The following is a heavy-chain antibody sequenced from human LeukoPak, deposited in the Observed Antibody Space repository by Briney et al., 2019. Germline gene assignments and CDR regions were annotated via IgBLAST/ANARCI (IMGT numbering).Heavy chain of an antibody. J-gene: IGHJ4*02. CDR2: ISSSGSTI. Sequence: GGSLRLSCAASGFTFSSYEMNWVRQAPGKGLEWVSYISSSGSTIYYADSVKGRFTISRDNAKNSLYLQINSLRAEDTAVYYCIVLAGAGTFGFDYWGQGTLVTVSS. D-gene: IGHD6-19*01. V-gene: IGHV3-48*03. CDR1: GFTFSSYE. CDR3: IVLAGAGTFGFDY.